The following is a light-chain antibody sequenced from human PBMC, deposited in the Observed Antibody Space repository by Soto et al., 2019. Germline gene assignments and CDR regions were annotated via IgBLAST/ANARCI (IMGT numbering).Light chain of an antibody. J-gene: IGLJ2*01. Sequence: VLTQPPSVSGAPGQRVTISCTGSSSNIGAGYDVHWYQHLPGTAPKLLIYGNSNRPSGVPDRFSGSKSVTSASLAITGLQAEDEADYYCQSYDSSLSGWVFGGGTKLTVL. CDR3: QSYDSSLSGWV. CDR1: SSNIGAGYD. CDR2: GNS. V-gene: IGLV1-40*01.